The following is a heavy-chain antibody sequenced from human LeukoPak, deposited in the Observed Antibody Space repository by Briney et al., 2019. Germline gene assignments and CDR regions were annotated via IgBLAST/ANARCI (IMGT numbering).Heavy chain of an antibody. J-gene: IGHJ4*02. V-gene: IGHV4-34*01. CDR3: ASIYSSGAY. CDR1: GGSFSGYY. CDR2: INHSGST. Sequence: SETLSLTCAVYGGSFSGYYWSWIRQPPGKGLEWIGEINHSGSTNYNPSLKSRVTISVDTSKNQFSLKLSSVTAADTAVYYCASIYSSGAYWGQGTLVTVSS. D-gene: IGHD6-19*01.